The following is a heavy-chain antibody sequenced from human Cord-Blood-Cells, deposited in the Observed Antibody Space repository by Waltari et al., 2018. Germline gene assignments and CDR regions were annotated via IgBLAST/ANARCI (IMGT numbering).Heavy chain of an antibody. CDR1: GYTFTSYY. V-gene: IGHV1-46*01. CDR2: INPSGGST. D-gene: IGHD5-12*01. J-gene: IGHJ3*02. Sequence: QVQLVQSGAEVKKPGASVKVSCKASGYTFTSYYMHWVRQAPGQGLAWMGIINPSGGSTSYAQKFQGRVTMTRDTSTSTVYMELSSLRSEDTAVYYCARESSGHAFDIWGQGTMVTVSS. CDR3: ARESSGHAFDI.